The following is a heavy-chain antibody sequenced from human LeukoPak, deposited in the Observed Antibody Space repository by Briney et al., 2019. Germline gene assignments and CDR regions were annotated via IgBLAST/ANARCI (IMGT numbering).Heavy chain of an antibody. V-gene: IGHV1-2*06. CDR1: GYTFTGYF. CDR3: ARVHSSGCIDD. CDR2: MNPNSGGT. D-gene: IGHD6-19*01. Sequence: ASVRVSCKASGYTFTGYFIHWVRQAPGQGLEWMGRMNPNSGGTHTAQKFQGRVTMTRDTSISTAYMELSSLISDDTAAYYCARVHSSGCIDDWGRGTLVTVSS. J-gene: IGHJ4*02.